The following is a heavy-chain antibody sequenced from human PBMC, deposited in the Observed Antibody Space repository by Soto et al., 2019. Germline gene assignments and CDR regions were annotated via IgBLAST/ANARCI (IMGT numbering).Heavy chain of an antibody. J-gene: IGHJ3*02. D-gene: IGHD3-22*01. CDR3: ARAHYHDSSGPNGHAFDI. Sequence: GGSLRLSCAASEFTFSDYAMHWVRQAPGKGLEWVAVISDDGDKVFYADSMKDRLTISRDNSKSTLFLQLTSLGPEDTALYYCARAHYHDSSGPNGHAFDIWGQGTLVTVS. V-gene: IGHV3-30-3*01. CDR1: EFTFSDYA. CDR2: ISDDGDKV.